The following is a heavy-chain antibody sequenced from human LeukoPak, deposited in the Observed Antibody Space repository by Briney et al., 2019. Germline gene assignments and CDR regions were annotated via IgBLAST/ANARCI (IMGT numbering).Heavy chain of an antibody. CDR3: ARTRGSHISMAYLDY. CDR2: IHPNTGGT. CDR1: GYTFTGHY. V-gene: IGHV1-2*02. D-gene: IGHD2/OR15-2a*01. Sequence: ASVKVSCKASGYTFTGHYIHWVRQAPGQGLEWMGWIHPNTGGTKYAQKFQGRVTMTRDTSSSTAYMELSSLRSADTAVYYCARTRGSHISMAYLDYWGQGTLVTVSS. J-gene: IGHJ4*02.